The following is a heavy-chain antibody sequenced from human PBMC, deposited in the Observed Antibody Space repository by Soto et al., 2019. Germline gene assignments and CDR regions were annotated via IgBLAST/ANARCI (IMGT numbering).Heavy chain of an antibody. CDR2: ISSSSSYI. CDR1: GFTFSSYT. Sequence: EVQLVESGGGLVKPGGSLRLSCAASGFTFSSYTMNWVRQAPGKGLEWVSSISSSSSYIYYADSVKGRFTISRDNAKNLLNLKNNSLSAEDTAVYCWARDGWGGGSCGIYYYDSGMDVWGQGTTVTVSS. J-gene: IGHJ6*02. D-gene: IGHD2-15*01. V-gene: IGHV3-21*01. CDR3: ARDGWGGGSCGIYYYDSGMDV.